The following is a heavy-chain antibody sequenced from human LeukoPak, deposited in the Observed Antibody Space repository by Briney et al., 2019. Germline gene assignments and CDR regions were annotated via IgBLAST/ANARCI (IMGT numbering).Heavy chain of an antibody. CDR2: ISSSSSTI. CDR1: GFTFSSHS. D-gene: IGHD2/OR15-2a*01. V-gene: IGHV3-48*01. CDR3: ARGGLSIMGY. Sequence: PGGSLRLSCAASGFTFSSHSMNWVRQAPGKGLEWVSYISSSSSTIYYADSVKGRFTISRDNAKNSLYLQMNSLRAEDTAVYFCARGGLSIMGYWGQGTLVTVSS. J-gene: IGHJ4*02.